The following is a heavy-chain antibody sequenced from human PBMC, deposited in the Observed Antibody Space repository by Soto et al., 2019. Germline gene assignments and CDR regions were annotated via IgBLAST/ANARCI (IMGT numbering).Heavy chain of an antibody. Sequence: PGGSLRLSCAASGFTVSSNYMSWVRQAPGKGLEWVSVIYTGSNTYYADSVKGRFTISRDNAKNSLYLQMNSLRAEDTAVYYCVSSYPLDFWGQGTLVTVSS. V-gene: IGHV3-66*01. CDR1: GFTVSSNY. J-gene: IGHJ4*02. D-gene: IGHD1-26*01. CDR3: VSSYPLDF. CDR2: IYTGSNT.